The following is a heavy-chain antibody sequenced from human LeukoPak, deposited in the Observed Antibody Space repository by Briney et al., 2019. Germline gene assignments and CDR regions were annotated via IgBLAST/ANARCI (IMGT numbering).Heavy chain of an antibody. CDR2: ISYDGNTI. J-gene: IGHJ4*02. CDR1: EVTFRNYA. Sequence: GGSLRLSCAASEVTFRNYAVHWVRQAPGKGLQWVAVISYDGNTIHYADSVKGRFIIPRDTSKNTPYLQMNSLRAEDTAVYYCARSGGLQKFDYWGQGTLVTVSS. CDR3: ARSGGLQKFDY. D-gene: IGHD4-11*01. V-gene: IGHV3-30-3*01.